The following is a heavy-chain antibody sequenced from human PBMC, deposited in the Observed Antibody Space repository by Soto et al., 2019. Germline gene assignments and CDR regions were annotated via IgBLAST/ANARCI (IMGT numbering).Heavy chain of an antibody. D-gene: IGHD7-27*01. CDR1: GYSLSSNSAA. J-gene: IGHJ3*02. CDR3: ARDLLRLTDDTFDI. Sequence: SQTLPLTCAISGYSLSSNSAAWNWIRQSPSRGIEWLRRTYNRCKWNNDYAIYVKRRRTINTHTSKNMFSLQLNSITPEDTAVYFCARDLLRLTDDTFDIWGKETTVT. V-gene: IGHV6-1*01. CDR2: TYNRCKWNN.